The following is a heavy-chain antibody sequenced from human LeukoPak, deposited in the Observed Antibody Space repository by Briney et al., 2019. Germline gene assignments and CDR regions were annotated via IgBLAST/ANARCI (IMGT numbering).Heavy chain of an antibody. CDR3: ARDSGGFVVVPAAMIDY. CDR1: GGSISSGGYS. D-gene: IGHD2-2*01. CDR2: IYHSGST. Sequence: SETLSLTCAVSGGSISSGGYSWSWIRQPPGKGLEWIGSIYHSGSTHYNPSLKSRVTISVDTSKNQFSLKLSSVTAADTAVYYCARDSGGFVVVPAAMIDYWGQGTLVTVSS. V-gene: IGHV4-39*07. J-gene: IGHJ4*02.